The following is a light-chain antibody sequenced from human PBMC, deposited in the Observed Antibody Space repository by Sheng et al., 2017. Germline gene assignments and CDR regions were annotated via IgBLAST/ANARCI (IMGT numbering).Light chain of an antibody. V-gene: IGKV3-11*01. CDR1: QSVGYY. Sequence: EIVLTQSPVTLSLSPGERATLSCRASQSVGYYLAWYQQKPGQAPRLLIYDASNRATGIPARFSGSGSGTDFTLTISSLDPEDSAVYYCQVRSTFTFGGGTKVEIK. CDR3: QVRSTFT. CDR2: DAS. J-gene: IGKJ4*01.